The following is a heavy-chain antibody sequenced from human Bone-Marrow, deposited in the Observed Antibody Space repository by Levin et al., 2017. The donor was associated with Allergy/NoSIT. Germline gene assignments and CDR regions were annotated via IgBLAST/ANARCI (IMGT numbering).Heavy chain of an antibody. V-gene: IGHV3-74*01. D-gene: IGHD6-13*01. Sequence: GESLKISCAASGFSFSNYWMHWVRQAPGKGLMWVSRIKTDGITTDYADSVKGRFTFSRDNAKSTLFLQMNSLSVEDTAMYYCATGEGAAPGISNYWGHGTLVTVSS. CDR3: ATGEGAAPGISNY. CDR1: GFSFSNYW. CDR2: IKTDGITT. J-gene: IGHJ4*01.